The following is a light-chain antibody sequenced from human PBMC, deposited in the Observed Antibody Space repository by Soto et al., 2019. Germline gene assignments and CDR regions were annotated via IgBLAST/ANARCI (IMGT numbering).Light chain of an antibody. CDR3: SSYAGSNNFCV. Sequence: VLTQPPSASGSPGQSVTISCTGTSSDVGGYNYVSWYQQHPGKAPKLMIYEVSKRPSGVPDRFSGSRSGNTASLTVSGLQAEDEADYYCSSYAGSNNFCVFGTGTKVTVL. V-gene: IGLV2-8*01. CDR2: EVS. CDR1: SSDVGGYNY. J-gene: IGLJ1*01.